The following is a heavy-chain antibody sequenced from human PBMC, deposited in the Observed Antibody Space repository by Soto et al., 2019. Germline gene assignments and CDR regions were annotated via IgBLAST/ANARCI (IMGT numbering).Heavy chain of an antibody. D-gene: IGHD3-3*01. CDR3: EKVPFAEYSDFWSGYYWFDN. CDR1: GFTFSSFA. V-gene: IGHV3-23*01. CDR2: ISGSGGAT. J-gene: IGHJ5*01. Sequence: PGGSLRLSCEPSGFTFSSFALSWVRQAPGKGLEGVAGISGSGGATHYEDSVKGRFTISRDNSKNMLYLQMNSLRAEDTAVYYCEKVPFAEYSDFWSGYYWFDNWGHGTLVTVSS.